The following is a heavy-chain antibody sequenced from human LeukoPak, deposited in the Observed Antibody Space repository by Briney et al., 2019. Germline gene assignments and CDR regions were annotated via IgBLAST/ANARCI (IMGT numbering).Heavy chain of an antibody. V-gene: IGHV3-23*01. J-gene: IGHJ4*02. CDR2: ISGSGGST. CDR3: AKDGIVVVVAATPDY. CDR1: GFTFSSYA. Sequence: PGGSLRLSCAASGFTFSSYAMSWVRQAPGKGLEWVSAISGSGGSTYYADSVKGRFTISRGNSKNTLYLQMNSLRAEDTAVYYCAKDGIVVVVAATPDYWGQGTLVTVSS. D-gene: IGHD2-15*01.